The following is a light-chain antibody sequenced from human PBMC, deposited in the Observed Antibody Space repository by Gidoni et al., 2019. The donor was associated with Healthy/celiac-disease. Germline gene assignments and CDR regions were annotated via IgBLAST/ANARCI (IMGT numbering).Light chain of an antibody. J-gene: IGKJ1*01. CDR1: QSISSY. CDR3: QQSYSTLMWT. CDR2: AAS. Sequence: DIQMTQSPSSLSASAGDRVTITCRASQSISSYLNWYQQKPGKAPKLLIYAASSLHSGVPSMFRGSGSGTDFTLTISSLQPEDFATYYCQQSYSTLMWTFGQGTKVEIK. V-gene: IGKV1-39*01.